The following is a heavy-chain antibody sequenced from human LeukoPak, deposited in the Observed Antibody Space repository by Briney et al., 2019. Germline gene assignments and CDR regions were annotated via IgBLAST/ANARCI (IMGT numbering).Heavy chain of an antibody. V-gene: IGHV3-7*03. J-gene: IGHJ4*02. CDR3: ARVRIVAGIDC. Sequence: GGSLRLSCAACEFTFSSHWMSWVRQAPGKGLEWVANINQDGSEKYYVDSVKGRFTISRDNAKNSLYLQMNSLRAEDAAVYYCARVRIVAGIDCWGQGTLVTVSS. CDR1: EFTFSSHW. CDR2: INQDGSEK. D-gene: IGHD5-12*01.